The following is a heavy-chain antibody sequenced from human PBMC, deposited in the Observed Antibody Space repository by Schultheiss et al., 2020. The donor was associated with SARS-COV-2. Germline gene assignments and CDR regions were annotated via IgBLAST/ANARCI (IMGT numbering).Heavy chain of an antibody. Sequence: GGSLRLSCAASGFTFSNAWMSWVCQAPGKGLEWVGRIKSKTDGGTTDYAAPVKGRFTISRDDSKNTLYLQMNSLKTEDTAVYYCTTDTITYSSSWYVYYGMDVWGQGTTVTVSS. CDR2: IKSKTDGGTT. V-gene: IGHV3-15*01. CDR1: GFTFSNAW. D-gene: IGHD6-13*01. J-gene: IGHJ6*02. CDR3: TTDTITYSSSWYVYYGMDV.